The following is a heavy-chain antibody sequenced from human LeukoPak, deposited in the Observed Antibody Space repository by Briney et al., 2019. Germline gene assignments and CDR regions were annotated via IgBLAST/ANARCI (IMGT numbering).Heavy chain of an antibody. V-gene: IGHV5-51*01. CDR3: SGTRAKCWCDCDYYFDY. D-gene: IGHD2-21*02. CDR1: GYSFTSYW. Sequence: PGESLKISCKGSGYSFTSYWIGWVRQMPGKGLEWMGIIYPGDSDTRYSPSFQGQVTISADKSISTAYLQWSSLKASDTAMYYFSGTRAKCWCDCDYYFDYWGQGTLVTVSS. CDR2: IYPGDSDT. J-gene: IGHJ4*02.